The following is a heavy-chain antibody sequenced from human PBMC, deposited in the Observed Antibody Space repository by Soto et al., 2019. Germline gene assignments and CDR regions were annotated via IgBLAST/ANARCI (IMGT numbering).Heavy chain of an antibody. Sequence: QVQLQESGPGLVKRSETLSLTFTVSGGSISSYYWSWIRQPPGKGLEWIGYIYYSGSTNYNPSLMSRFTISVDTSKNQFSLKLSSVTAADTAVYYCARDFGLDDAFDIWGQGTMVTVPS. CDR2: IYYSGST. CDR3: ARDFGLDDAFDI. V-gene: IGHV4-59*01. J-gene: IGHJ3*02. D-gene: IGHD3-16*01. CDR1: GGSISSYY.